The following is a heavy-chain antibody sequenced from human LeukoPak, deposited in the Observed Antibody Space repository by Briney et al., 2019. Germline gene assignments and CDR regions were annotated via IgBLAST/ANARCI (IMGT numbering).Heavy chain of an antibody. D-gene: IGHD1-1*01. CDR1: GFTFGDYA. CDR3: TRGDWNDDN. V-gene: IGHV3-49*04. J-gene: IGHJ4*02. CDR2: IRTKAHGGTT. Sequence: QAGGSLRLSCAASGFTFGDYAMTWVRQAPGKGLEWLGMIRTKAHGGTTEYAASVKGRFTFSRDDSKSIAYLQMNSLKTEDTAVYYCTRGDWNDDNWGQGTLVTVSS.